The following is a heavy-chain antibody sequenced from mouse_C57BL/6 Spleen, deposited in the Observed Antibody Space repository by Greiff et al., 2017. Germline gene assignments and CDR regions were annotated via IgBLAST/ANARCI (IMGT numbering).Heavy chain of an antibody. CDR3: AGSGARVHHYFDY. Sequence: QVQLQQPGAELVKPGASVKLSCKASGYTFTSYWMHWVKQRPGQGLEWIGMIHPNSGSTNYNEKVKSKATLTVDKSSSTAYMQLSSLTSEDSAVYYCAGSGARVHHYFDYWGQGTTLTVSS. J-gene: IGHJ2*01. V-gene: IGHV1-64*01. CDR2: IHPNSGST. CDR1: GYTFTSYW. D-gene: IGHD3-3*01.